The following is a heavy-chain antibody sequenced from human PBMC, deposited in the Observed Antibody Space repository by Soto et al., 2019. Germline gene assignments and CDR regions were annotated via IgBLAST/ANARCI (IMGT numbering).Heavy chain of an antibody. D-gene: IGHD2-21*01. J-gene: IGHJ6*03. CDR2: INHLGSI. CDR3: ARGGISHWAYFYYMDV. Sequence: PSETLSLTCVVPGGSLSDYFWSWIRQPPGMALEWIGEINHLGSINYNPSLKSRVTMSVDTSKNQFSLTLNSVTAADTATYYCARGGISHWAYFYYMDVRDRGTTVTVSS. CDR1: GGSLSDYF. V-gene: IGHV4-34*01.